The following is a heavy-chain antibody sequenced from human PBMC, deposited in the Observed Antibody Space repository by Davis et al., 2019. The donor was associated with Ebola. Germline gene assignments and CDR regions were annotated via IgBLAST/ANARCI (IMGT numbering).Heavy chain of an antibody. CDR3: ARGGGSTYSGIDH. CDR1: GYTFTSYG. V-gene: IGHV1-18*01. D-gene: IGHD2-21*01. CDR2: ISGYNDHT. Sequence: ASVKVSCKASGYTFTSYGISWVRQAPGQGLEWVGWISGYNDHTNYAQNLQGRVTMTTDTSTSTAYMELRSLRSDDTAVYYCARGGGSTYSGIDHWGQGTLVTVSS. J-gene: IGHJ4*02.